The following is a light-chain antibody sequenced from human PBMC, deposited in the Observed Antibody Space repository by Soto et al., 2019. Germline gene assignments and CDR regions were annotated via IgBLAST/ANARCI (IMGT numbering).Light chain of an antibody. CDR2: GAS. Sequence: EIVLTQSPGTLSLSPGERATLSCRASQTISNTFLAWYQQKPGQAPRLLIYGASSRATDIPDRFSGSGSGTDFTLTISSLEPEDFAVYYCQQPGSFCGGTK. J-gene: IGKJ4*01. CDR3: QQPGS. CDR1: QTISNTF. V-gene: IGKV3-20*01.